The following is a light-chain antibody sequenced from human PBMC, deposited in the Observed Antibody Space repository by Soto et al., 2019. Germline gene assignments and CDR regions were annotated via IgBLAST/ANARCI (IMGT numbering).Light chain of an antibody. CDR3: QKYNSAPLS. V-gene: IGKV1-27*01. J-gene: IGKJ4*01. Sequence: DIQMTQSPSSLSASVGDRVTITCRASQGIFNSLAWYQQKPGKFPKLLIYAASTLQSGVPSRFSGSGSGTDFTLTISRLQPEDVATYYCQKYNSAPLSFGGGTKVEIK. CDR2: AAS. CDR1: QGIFNS.